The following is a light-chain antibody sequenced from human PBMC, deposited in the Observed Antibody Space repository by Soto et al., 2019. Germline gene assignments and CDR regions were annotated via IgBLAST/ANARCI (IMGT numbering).Light chain of an antibody. Sequence: DIQMTQSPSTLSASVGDRVTITCRASQSISSWLAWYQQKPGKAPKLLIYKASSLESGVPSRFSGSESGTDFTLTISSLPPDDFATYYCQQYNSYSKTFGQGTKVEIK. CDR1: QSISSW. J-gene: IGKJ1*01. V-gene: IGKV1-5*03. CDR3: QQYNSYSKT. CDR2: KAS.